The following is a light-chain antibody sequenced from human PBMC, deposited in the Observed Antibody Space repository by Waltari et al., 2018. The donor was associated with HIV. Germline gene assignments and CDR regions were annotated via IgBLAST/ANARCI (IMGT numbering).Light chain of an antibody. V-gene: IGKV4-1*01. CDR3: QQYFTTPWT. CDR1: RSVLYSSNKKNY. Sequence: DIVMTQSPDSLAVSLGERVTITCSSSRSVLYSSNKKNYLDWYQQKPGQSPKLLIYWASTRESGVPDRFSGSGSGTDFSLSISSLQAEDVAVYYCQQYFTTPWTFGQGTKVEVK. CDR2: WAS. J-gene: IGKJ1*01.